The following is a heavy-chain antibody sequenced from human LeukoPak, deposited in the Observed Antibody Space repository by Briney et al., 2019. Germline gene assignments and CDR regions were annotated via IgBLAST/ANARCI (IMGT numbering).Heavy chain of an antibody. CDR1: GFSFSTYA. Sequence: GGSLRLSCAASGFSFSTYAMTWVRQAPGKGLEWVSGITNGGGNTFYIDSVRGRFTISRDNSKNTLYLQMDGLRAEDTAVDYCAKVGGWIAATRCLDFWGRGTLVTVSS. D-gene: IGHD2-15*01. CDR2: ITNGGGNT. CDR3: AKVGGWIAATRCLDF. V-gene: IGHV3-23*01. J-gene: IGHJ4*02.